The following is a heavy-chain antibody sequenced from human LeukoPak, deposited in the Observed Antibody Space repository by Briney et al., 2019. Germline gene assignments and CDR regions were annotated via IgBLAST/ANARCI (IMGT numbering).Heavy chain of an antibody. D-gene: IGHD5-12*01. V-gene: IGHV3-23*01. CDR1: GFTFSGYA. CDR3: AKDPASYEYYFDY. J-gene: IGHJ4*02. CDR2: ISASAGTT. Sequence: PGGSLRLSCAASGFTFSGYAMSWVRQAPGKGLEWVSSISASAGTTYYADSVKGRSTISRDNSENTLDLQMNSLRAEDTAVYYCAKDPASYEYYFDYWGQGTLVTVSS.